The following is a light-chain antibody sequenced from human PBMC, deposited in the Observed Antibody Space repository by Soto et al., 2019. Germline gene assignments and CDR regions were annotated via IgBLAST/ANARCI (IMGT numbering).Light chain of an antibody. V-gene: IGKV1-5*01. CDR2: DTF. J-gene: IGKJ4*01. CDR3: QQYNSYSPLT. Sequence: DIQMTQSPSSLSASIGVRVTISRRASQYISSLLAWYQQKPGKAPKLLMFDTFSLESGVPSRFSGSRSGTEFTLTISSLQPDDYATYYCQQYNSYSPLTFGGGTKVDI. CDR1: QYISSL.